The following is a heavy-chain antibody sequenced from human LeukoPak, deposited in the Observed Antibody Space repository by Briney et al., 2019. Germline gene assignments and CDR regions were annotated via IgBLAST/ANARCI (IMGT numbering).Heavy chain of an antibody. V-gene: IGHV3-53*01. CDR3: ARDDSSGPYDY. CDR2: IYSGGDT. D-gene: IGHD3-10*01. J-gene: IGHJ4*02. CDR1: GFIVSGTY. Sequence: GGSRRLSCAASGFIVSGTYMTWVRQAPGKGLECVSIIYSGGDTYYTDSVKGRFSVSRDNSKNTLYLQMNSLRVEDTAMYYCARDDSSGPYDYWGQGTLVTVSS.